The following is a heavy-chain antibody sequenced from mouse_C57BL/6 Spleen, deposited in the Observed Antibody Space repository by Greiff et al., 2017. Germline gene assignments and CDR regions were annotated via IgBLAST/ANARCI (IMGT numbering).Heavy chain of an antibody. CDR1: GYAFTSYW. CDR2: IYPGDGDT. J-gene: IGHJ2*01. CDR3: AKEDDLDY. Sequence: QVQLQQSGAELVMPGASVKISCKASGYAFTSYWMHWVKQRPGKGLEWIGQIYPGDGDTNYNGKFKGKATLTADKSSSTAYMQLSSLTSEDSAVYWGAKEDDLDYWGQGTTLTVSS. V-gene: IGHV1-80*01.